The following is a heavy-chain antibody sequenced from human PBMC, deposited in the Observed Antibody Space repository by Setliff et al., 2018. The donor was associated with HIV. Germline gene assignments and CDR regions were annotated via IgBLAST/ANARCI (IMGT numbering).Heavy chain of an antibody. V-gene: IGHV4-39*01. D-gene: IGHD1-26*01. CDR3: ARGKGGLVGPAEFDY. CDR1: GGSIRTGAYY. J-gene: IGHJ4*02. Sequence: SETLSLTCTVSGGSIRTGAYYWGWIRQPPGKGLEWIGSIYYDGRTFYKPSLKSRLTISVDTSKNQFSLSLKSVTAADTAIYFCARGKGGLVGPAEFDYWGPGTLVTVSS. CDR2: IYYDGRT.